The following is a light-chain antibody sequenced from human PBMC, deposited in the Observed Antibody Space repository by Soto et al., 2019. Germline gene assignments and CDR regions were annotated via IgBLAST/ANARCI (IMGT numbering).Light chain of an antibody. CDR3: SSYTSSSTLLYV. Sequence: QSALTQPASVSGSPGQSITISCTGTSSDVGGYNYVSWYQQQPGKDPKLMIYDVSNRPSGGSNRFSGSKSGNTASLTISGLQAEDEADYYCSSYTSSSTLLYVFGTGTKLTVL. V-gene: IGLV2-14*01. CDR1: SSDVGGYNY. CDR2: DVS. J-gene: IGLJ1*01.